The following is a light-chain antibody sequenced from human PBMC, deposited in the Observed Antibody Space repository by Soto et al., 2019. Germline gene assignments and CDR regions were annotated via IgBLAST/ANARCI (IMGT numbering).Light chain of an antibody. CDR1: QGISSF. Sequence: IQLTQSPSSLSASVGDRVTITCRASQGISSFLAWYQQKPGKAPKLLIYGASTLQSGVPSRFSGRGSGTDFTLTIGRLQPEDFATYYCQQLNSFPIPFGPGTKVDIK. J-gene: IGKJ3*01. V-gene: IGKV1-9*01. CDR2: GAS. CDR3: QQLNSFPIP.